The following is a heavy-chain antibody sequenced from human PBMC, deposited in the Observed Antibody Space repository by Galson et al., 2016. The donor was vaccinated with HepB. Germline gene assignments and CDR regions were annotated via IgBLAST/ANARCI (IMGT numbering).Heavy chain of an antibody. Sequence: SVKVSCKASGYTFTDYYIHWVRQAPGQGLEWIGIINPNGGSTIYPQKFQGRVIMTRDTSTSTVYMELGSLTSEDTAMYYCARDSLGVRGATVPVDYWGQGTTVTVSS. CDR1: GYTFTDYY. D-gene: IGHD3-10*01. CDR2: INPNGGST. J-gene: IGHJ4*03. V-gene: IGHV1-46*01. CDR3: ARDSLGVRGATVPVDY.